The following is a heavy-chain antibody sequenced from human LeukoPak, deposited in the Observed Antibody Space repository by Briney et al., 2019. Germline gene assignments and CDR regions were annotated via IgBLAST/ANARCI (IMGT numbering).Heavy chain of an antibody. D-gene: IGHD2-2*02. V-gene: IGHV3-7*01. CDR2: IKQDGSEK. CDR3: ARGLSSSRGQLLYRFDP. CDR1: GLTFSSYW. Sequence: PGGSLRLSCAASGLTFSSYWMSWVRQAPGKGLEWVANIKQDGSEKYYVDSVKGRFTISRDNAKNSLYLQMNSLRAEDTAVYYCARGLSSSRGQLLYRFDPWGQGTLVTVSS. J-gene: IGHJ5*02.